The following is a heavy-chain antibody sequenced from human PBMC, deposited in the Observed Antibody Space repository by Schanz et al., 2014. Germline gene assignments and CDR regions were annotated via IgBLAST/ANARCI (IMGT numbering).Heavy chain of an antibody. D-gene: IGHD5-12*01. CDR3: ARAFGGYDPAGALDY. J-gene: IGHJ4*02. V-gene: IGHV1-18*01. Sequence: QVQVVQSGAEVKKPGASVKVSCKASGYTFTDYGVIWVRQAPGQGLEWMGWISTSNGNTNYIQKLQGRVTMTTDTSTSTAYMELRSLRSDDTAVYYCARAFGGYDPAGALDYWGQGTLXTVSS. CDR2: ISTSNGNT. CDR1: GYTFTDYG.